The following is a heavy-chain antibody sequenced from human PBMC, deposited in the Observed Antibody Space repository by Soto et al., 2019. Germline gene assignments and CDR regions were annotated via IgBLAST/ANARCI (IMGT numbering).Heavy chain of an antibody. V-gene: IGHV3-23*01. CDR1: GFTFRSYA. D-gene: IGHD3-3*01. Sequence: EVQLLESGGGLVQPGGSLRLSCAASGFTFRSYAMSWVRQAPRKGLEWVSAISGSGGSTYYADSVKGRFTISRDNSKNTLYLQMNRLRAEDTAVYYCASWAYYDFWSGYGFDYWGQGTLVTVSS. CDR2: ISGSGGST. J-gene: IGHJ4*02. CDR3: ASWAYYDFWSGYGFDY.